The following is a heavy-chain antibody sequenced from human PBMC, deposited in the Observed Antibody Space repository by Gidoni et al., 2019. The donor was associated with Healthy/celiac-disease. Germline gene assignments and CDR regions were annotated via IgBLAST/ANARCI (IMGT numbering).Heavy chain of an antibody. CDR3: ASEGYSGYDFFP. Sequence: QVQLVQSGAEVKKPGASVKVSCKASGYTFTSYYMHWVRQAPGQGLEWMGIINPSGGSTSYAQKFQGRVTMTRDTSTSTVYMELSSLRSEDTAVYYCASEGYSGYDFFPWGQGTLVTVSS. J-gene: IGHJ5*02. CDR2: INPSGGST. V-gene: IGHV1-46*01. D-gene: IGHD5-12*01. CDR1: GYTFTSYY.